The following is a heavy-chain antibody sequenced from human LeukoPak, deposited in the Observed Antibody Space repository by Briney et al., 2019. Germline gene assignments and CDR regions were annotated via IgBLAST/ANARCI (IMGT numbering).Heavy chain of an antibody. Sequence: SVKVSCTVSGGSFKSYSISWLRLAPGQGPEWMGHIIPLLDTPHYAQKFQGRLRITAGDSTNIAYMELSSLMSEDTAIYYCATLSTAQWGNWYGPWGQGTLVVVSP. V-gene: IGHV1-69*11. J-gene: IGHJ5*02. CDR3: ATLSTAQWGNWYGP. CDR1: GGSFKSYS. D-gene: IGHD1-26*01. CDR2: IIPLLDTP.